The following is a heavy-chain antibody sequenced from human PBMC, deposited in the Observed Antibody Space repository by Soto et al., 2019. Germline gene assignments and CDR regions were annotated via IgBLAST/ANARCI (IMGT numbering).Heavy chain of an antibody. CDR1: GGTFSSYA. CDR3: ARDRYSCSWPYYFDY. V-gene: IGHV1-69*01. CDR2: IIPIFGTA. D-gene: IGHD6-13*01. Sequence: QVQLVQSGAEVKKPGSSVKVSCKASGGTFSSYAISWVRQAPGQGLEWMGGIIPIFGTANYAQKFQGRVTITADESTSSAYRELSSLRSEDTAVYYCARDRYSCSWPYYFDYWCQGTLVTVSS. J-gene: IGHJ4*02.